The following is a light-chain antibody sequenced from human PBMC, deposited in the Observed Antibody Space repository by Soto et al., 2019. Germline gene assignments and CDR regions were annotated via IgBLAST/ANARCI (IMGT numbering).Light chain of an antibody. CDR1: QSVSSSY. V-gene: IGKV3-20*01. CDR2: GAF. CDR3: QQYGSSGT. J-gene: IGKJ1*01. Sequence: EIVLSQSPGTLSLSPGERATLSCRASQSVSSSYLAWYQQKPGQAPSLLIYGAFSRATGIPDRFSASGSGTDFTLTISRLEPEDFAVYYCQQYGSSGTFGQGTKVDI.